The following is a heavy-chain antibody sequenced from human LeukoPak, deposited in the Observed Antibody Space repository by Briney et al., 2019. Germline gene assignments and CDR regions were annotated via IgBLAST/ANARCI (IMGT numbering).Heavy chain of an antibody. Sequence: QSGGSLRLSCAASGFTVSSNYMSWVRQAPGKGLEWVSVIYSGGSTYYADSVKGRFTISRDNSKNTLYLQMNSLRAEDTAVYYCAKAPSTVLFDYWGQGTLVTVSS. J-gene: IGHJ4*02. CDR3: AKAPSTVLFDY. CDR1: GFTVSSNY. V-gene: IGHV3-53*01. D-gene: IGHD4-17*01. CDR2: IYSGGST.